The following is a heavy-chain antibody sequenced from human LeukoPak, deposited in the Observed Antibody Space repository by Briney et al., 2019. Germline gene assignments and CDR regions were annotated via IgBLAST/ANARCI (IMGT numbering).Heavy chain of an antibody. D-gene: IGHD5-24*01. CDR3: ARRPKRWLQSFGDDAFDI. V-gene: IGHV4-39*01. J-gene: IGHJ3*02. Sequence: SETLSLTCTVSGGSISSSSPYWGWIRQPPGKGLEWIGNIYYSGSTYYNPSLKSRVTISVDTSKNQFSLKLSSVTAADTAVYYCARRPKRWLQSFGDDAFDIWGQGTMVTVSS. CDR1: GGSISSSSPY. CDR2: IYYSGST.